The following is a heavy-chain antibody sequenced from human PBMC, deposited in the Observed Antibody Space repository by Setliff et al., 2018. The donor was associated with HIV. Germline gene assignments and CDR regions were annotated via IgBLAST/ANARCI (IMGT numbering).Heavy chain of an antibody. D-gene: IGHD6-25*01. CDR1: GYTFTDYY. CDR2: VDPEDGET. V-gene: IGHV1-69-2*01. CDR3: ARVRLGYNDLTPPRYTHALGY. J-gene: IGHJ4*02. Sequence: ASVKVSCKASGYTFTDYYMHWVKQAPGKGPEWMGRVDPEDGETIYAEKFQGRVTITADTSTDTAYMELSSLRSEDTAVYYCARVRLGYNDLTPPRYTHALGYWGQGTLVTVSS.